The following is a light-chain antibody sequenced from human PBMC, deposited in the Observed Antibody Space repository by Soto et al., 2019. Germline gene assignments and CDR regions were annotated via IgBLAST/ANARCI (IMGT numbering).Light chain of an antibody. J-gene: IGLJ3*02. CDR2: DVS. CDR3: SSYTSDSTRV. V-gene: IGLV2-14*01. Sequence: QSALTQPASVSGSPGQSTTISCTGTSSDVGRYNYVSWYQQHPGKAPKLLIFDVSNRPSGVSNRFSGSKSGNTASLTISGLQAEDEADYYCSSYTSDSTRVFGGGTKLTVL. CDR1: SSDVGRYNY.